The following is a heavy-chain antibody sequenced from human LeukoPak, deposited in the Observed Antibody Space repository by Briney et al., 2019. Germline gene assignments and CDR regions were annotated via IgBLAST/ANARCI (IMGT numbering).Heavy chain of an antibody. D-gene: IGHD3-10*01. Sequence: PGGSLRLSCAASGFTFDDYGMSWVRQAPGKGLEWVSGINWNGGSTGYADSVKGRFTISRDNAKNSLYLQMNSLRAEGTALYYCARDPGLGYYGSFDYWGQGTLVTVSS. CDR1: GFTFDDYG. CDR3: ARDPGLGYYGSFDY. V-gene: IGHV3-20*04. J-gene: IGHJ4*02. CDR2: INWNGGST.